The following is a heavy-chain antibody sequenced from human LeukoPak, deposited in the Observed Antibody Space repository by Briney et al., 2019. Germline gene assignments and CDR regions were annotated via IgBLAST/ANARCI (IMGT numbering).Heavy chain of an antibody. V-gene: IGHV1-2*06. J-gene: IGHJ5*02. CDR1: GYTFIDYY. CDR3: ARDDNSGYYSGP. CDR2: INPSSGGT. D-gene: IGHD3-22*01. Sequence: EASVKVSCKASGYTFIDYYIHWVRQAPGQGLEWMGRINPSSGGTNYAQKFQGRVTMTRDTSITTAYMELSRLRSDDTAVYYCARDDNSGYYSGPWGQGTLVTVSS.